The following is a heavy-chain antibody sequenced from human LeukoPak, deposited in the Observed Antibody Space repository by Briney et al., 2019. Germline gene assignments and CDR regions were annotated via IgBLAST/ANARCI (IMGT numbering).Heavy chain of an antibody. CDR2: IYYSGST. V-gene: IGHV4-31*03. Sequence: SQTLSLTCTVSGGSISSGGYYWSWIRQHPEKGLEWIGYIYYSGSTYYNPSLKSRVTISVDTSKNQFSLKLSSVTAADTAVYYCARDRGLGRALDYWGQGTLVTVSS. D-gene: IGHD1-26*01. J-gene: IGHJ4*02. CDR3: ARDRGLGRALDY. CDR1: GGSISSGGYY.